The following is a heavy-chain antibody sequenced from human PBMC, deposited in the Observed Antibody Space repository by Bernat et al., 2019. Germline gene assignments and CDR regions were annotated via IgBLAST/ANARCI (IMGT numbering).Heavy chain of an antibody. D-gene: IGHD3-22*01. J-gene: IGHJ4*02. CDR3: AKDHPHYYDSSGYPLYDY. CDR2: ISGSGGST. CDR1: GFTFSDYA. V-gene: IGHV3-23*04. Sequence: EVQLVESGGGLVQPGGSLTLSCAASGFTFSDYAIHWVRQAPGKGLEWVSAISGSGGSTYYADSVKGRFTISRDNSKNTLYLQMNSLRAEDTAVYYCAKDHPHYYDSSGYPLYDYWGQGTLVTVSS.